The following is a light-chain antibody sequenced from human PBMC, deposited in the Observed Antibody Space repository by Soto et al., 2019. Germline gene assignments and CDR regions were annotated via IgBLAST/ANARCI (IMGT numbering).Light chain of an antibody. J-gene: IGKJ1*01. V-gene: IGKV1-5*01. CDR3: EQPSDYAWR. CDR2: DAS. Sequence: TVGCRASQNIERYMAWYQQKPGRAPSLIIYDASTLERGVPSRFSGSGSGTAFTLIMSSLQSDDIAPSFYEQPSDYAWRVAQGTKVDIK. CDR1: QNIERY.